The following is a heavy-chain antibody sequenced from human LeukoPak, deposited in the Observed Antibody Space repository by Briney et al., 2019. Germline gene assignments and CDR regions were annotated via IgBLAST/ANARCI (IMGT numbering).Heavy chain of an antibody. CDR3: ARDLPTGTYRAYFDN. V-gene: IGHV3-48*03. J-gene: IGHJ4*02. CDR2: ISSTGSDI. Sequence: GGSLRHSCARPGFIFSNYEMNWVPQAPGEGLEWVSYISSTGSDIYYADSVKGLFTISRDNAENSLYLQMNSLRAEDTAVYYCARDLPTGTYRAYFDNWGQGTLVTVSS. CDR1: GFIFSNYE. D-gene: IGHD1-26*01.